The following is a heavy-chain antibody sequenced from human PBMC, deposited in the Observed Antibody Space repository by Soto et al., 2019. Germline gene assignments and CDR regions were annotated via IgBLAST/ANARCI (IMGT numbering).Heavy chain of an antibody. J-gene: IGHJ4*02. CDR3: ARDGIAAVFDY. Sequence: SETLSLTCTVSGGSISSYYWSWIRQPPGKGLEWIGYIYYSGSTNYNPSLKSRVTISVDTSKNQFSLKLSSVTAADTAVYYCARDGIAAVFDYWGQGTLVTVS. CDR2: IYYSGST. D-gene: IGHD6-6*01. V-gene: IGHV4-59*01. CDR1: GGSISSYY.